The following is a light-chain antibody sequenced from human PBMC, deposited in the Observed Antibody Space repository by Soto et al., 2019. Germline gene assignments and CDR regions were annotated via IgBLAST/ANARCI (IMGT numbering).Light chain of an antibody. CDR3: QQTYTTPEIT. V-gene: IGKV3-15*01. CDR1: QGVSRK. Sequence: DIVMTQSPATLSVAPGERVTFSCRASQGVSRKLAWYQHKPGQAPRLLISGASTGATGIPARFSGSGSGTEFTLTISSLQPEDFAIYYCQQTYTTPEITFGQGTRLEIK. CDR2: GAS. J-gene: IGKJ5*01.